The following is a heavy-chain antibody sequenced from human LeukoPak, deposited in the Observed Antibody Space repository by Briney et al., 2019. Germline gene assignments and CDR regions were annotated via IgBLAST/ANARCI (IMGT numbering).Heavy chain of an antibody. CDR1: GYSIRSGHY. V-gene: IGHV4-38-2*02. CDR2: IYLGDTT. D-gene: IGHD6-13*01. J-gene: IGHJ4*02. Sequence: SETLSLTCTVSGYSIRSGHYWGWIRQPPGQGLEWIASIYLGDTTYYKPSLKSRVTISVDKSKNQFSLKLSSVTAADTAVYYCARRGSSWTLKMYYFDYWGQGTLVTVSS. CDR3: ARRGSSWTLKMYYFDY.